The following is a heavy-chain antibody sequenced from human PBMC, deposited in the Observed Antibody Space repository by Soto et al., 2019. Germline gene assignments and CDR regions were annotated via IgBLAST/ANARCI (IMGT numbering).Heavy chain of an antibody. CDR2: IIPIFGTA. J-gene: IGHJ4*02. D-gene: IGHD6-19*01. Sequence: QVQLVQSGAEVKKPGSTVKVSCKASGGTFSSYAISWVRQAPGQGLEWMGGIIPIFGTANYAQKFQGRVTITADESTSTAYMELSNLRSEDTAVYYCARGGSSGWYPPLGYWGQGTLVTVSS. CDR1: GGTFSSYA. CDR3: ARGGSSGWYPPLGY. V-gene: IGHV1-69*01.